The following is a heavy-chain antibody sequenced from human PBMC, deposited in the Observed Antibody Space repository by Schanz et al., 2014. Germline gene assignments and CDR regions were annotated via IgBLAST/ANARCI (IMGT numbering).Heavy chain of an antibody. J-gene: IGHJ6*02. V-gene: IGHV1-46*01. D-gene: IGHD1-26*01. Sequence: QVRLEQSAAEVKKPGASVKVSCKASGYTFIDYYMHWVRQAPGQGLEWMATINPSGGSTSFAQKFQGRVTMTRATSTSTVNMELTSLRSEDTAVYYCARDPYSASYFPSPPLYGLDVWGQGTTVTVSS. CDR2: INPSGGST. CDR3: ARDPYSASYFPSPPLYGLDV. CDR1: GYTFIDYY.